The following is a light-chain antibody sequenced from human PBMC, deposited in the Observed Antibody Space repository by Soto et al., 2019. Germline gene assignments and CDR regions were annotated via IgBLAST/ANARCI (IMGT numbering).Light chain of an antibody. Sequence: AIQLTQSPSSLSASVGDRVTITCRAGQGISSALAWYQQKPGKPPKLLVYDASSLESGVPSRFSGSGSGTDFTLTISSLQPEDFATYYCQQFNSYPLTFGGGTKVEIK. CDR1: QGISSA. J-gene: IGKJ4*01. CDR2: DAS. V-gene: IGKV1-13*02. CDR3: QQFNSYPLT.